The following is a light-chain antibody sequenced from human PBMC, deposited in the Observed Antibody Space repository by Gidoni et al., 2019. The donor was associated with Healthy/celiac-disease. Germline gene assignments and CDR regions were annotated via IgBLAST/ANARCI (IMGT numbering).Light chain of an antibody. J-gene: IGLJ2*01. CDR3: QSYDSSLSGSV. V-gene: IGLV1-40*01. CDR2: DNS. CDR1: SSNIGADYD. Sequence: QSVLTQPRSVPGAPGQRVTISCTGSSSNIGADYDVHWYQQLPGTAPKLLIYDNSNRPSGVPDRFSGSKSGTSASLAITGRQAEDEADYYCQSYDSSLSGSVFGGGTKLTVL.